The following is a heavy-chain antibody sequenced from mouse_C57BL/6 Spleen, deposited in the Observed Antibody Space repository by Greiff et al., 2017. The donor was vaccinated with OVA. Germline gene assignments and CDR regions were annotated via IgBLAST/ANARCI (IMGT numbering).Heavy chain of an antibody. Sequence: VQLQQSGAELVKPGASVKLSCTASGFNIKDYYMHWVKQRTEQGLEWIGWIDPEDGDTKYAPKFQGKATITADTSSNTAYLQLSSLTSEDTAVYYCSSRTGTGDYFDDWGQGTTLTVSS. CDR1: GFNIKDYY. CDR2: IDPEDGDT. D-gene: IGHD4-1*01. CDR3: SSRTGTGDYFDD. J-gene: IGHJ2*01. V-gene: IGHV14-2*01.